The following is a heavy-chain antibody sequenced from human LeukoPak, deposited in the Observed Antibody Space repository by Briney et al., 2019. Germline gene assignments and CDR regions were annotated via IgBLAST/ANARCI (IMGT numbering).Heavy chain of an antibody. CDR3: AKDRRLYYYDSSGFDAFDI. Sequence: GGSLRLSCAASGFTFSSYAMSWVRQAPGKGLEWVSAISGSGGSTYYADSVKGRFTISRDNSKNTLYLQMNSLRAEDTAVYYCAKDRRLYYYDSSGFDAFDIWGQGTMVTVSS. CDR1: GFTFSSYA. CDR2: ISGSGGST. D-gene: IGHD3-22*01. J-gene: IGHJ3*02. V-gene: IGHV3-23*01.